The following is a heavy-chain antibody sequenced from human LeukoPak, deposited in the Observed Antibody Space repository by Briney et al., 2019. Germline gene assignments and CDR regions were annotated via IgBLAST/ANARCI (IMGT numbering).Heavy chain of an antibody. V-gene: IGHV4-4*07. CDR1: GGSISAYY. CDR2: IYTSGST. Sequence: SETLSLTCTVSGGSISAYYWSWIRQPAGKGLEWIGRIYTSGSTNYNPSLKSRLTMSVDTSKNQFSLKLSSVTAADTAVYYCAREVYDSGGYPLIDYWGQGTLVTVSS. CDR3: AREVYDSGGYPLIDY. J-gene: IGHJ4*02. D-gene: IGHD3-22*01.